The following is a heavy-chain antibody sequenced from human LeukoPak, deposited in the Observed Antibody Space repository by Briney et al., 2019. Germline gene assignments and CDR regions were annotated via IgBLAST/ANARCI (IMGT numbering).Heavy chain of an antibody. D-gene: IGHD4-17*01. CDR2: IIPIFGTA. Sequence: SSVKVSCKASGGTFSSYAISWVRQAPGQGLEWMGGIIPIFGTANYAQKFQGRVTITADESTSTAYMELSSLRSEDTAVYYCARVMDGDPYYYGMDVWGQGTTVTVSS. V-gene: IGHV1-69*01. CDR3: ARVMDGDPYYYGMDV. CDR1: GGTFSSYA. J-gene: IGHJ6*02.